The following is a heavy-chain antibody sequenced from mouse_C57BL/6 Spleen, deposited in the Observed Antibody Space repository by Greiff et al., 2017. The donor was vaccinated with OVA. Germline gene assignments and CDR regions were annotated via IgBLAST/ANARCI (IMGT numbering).Heavy chain of an antibody. CDR2: INPSNGGT. D-gene: IGHD1-1*01. CDR1: GYTFTSYW. CDR3: ARGVYGSSFWFAY. V-gene: IGHV1-53*01. Sequence: QVQLKQPGTELVKPGASVKLSCKASGYTFTSYWMHWVKQRPGQGLEWIGNINPSNGGTNYNEKFKSKATLTVDKSSSTAYMQLSSLTSEDSAVYYCARGVYGSSFWFAYWGQGTLVTVSA. J-gene: IGHJ3*01.